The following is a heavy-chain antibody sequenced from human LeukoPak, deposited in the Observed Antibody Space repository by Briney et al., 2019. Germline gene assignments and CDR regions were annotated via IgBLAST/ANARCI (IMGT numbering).Heavy chain of an antibody. Sequence: PGGSLRLSCAASGFTFSSYSMNWVRQAPGKGLEWVSSISSSSSYIYYADSVKGRFTISRDNAKNSLYLQMNSLRAEDTAVYYCARGNGYEDSSGYYYVYYYYGMDVWGQGTTVTVSS. J-gene: IGHJ6*02. CDR1: GFTFSSYS. D-gene: IGHD3-22*01. CDR3: ARGNGYEDSSGYYYVYYYYGMDV. CDR2: ISSSSSYI. V-gene: IGHV3-21*01.